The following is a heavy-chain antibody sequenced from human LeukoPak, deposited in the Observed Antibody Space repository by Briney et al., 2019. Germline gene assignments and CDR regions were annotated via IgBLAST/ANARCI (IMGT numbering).Heavy chain of an antibody. V-gene: IGHV1-18*01. CDR1: GFTFTSYA. CDR2: ISAYNGNT. Sequence: GGSLRLSCATSGFTFTSYAISWVRQAPGQGLEWMGWISAYNGNTNYAQNLQDRVTMTTDTSTSTAYMELRSLRSDDTALYYCARSQYGLSSFDFWGQGTLVTVSS. CDR3: ARSQYGLSSFDF. D-gene: IGHD2-15*01. J-gene: IGHJ4*02.